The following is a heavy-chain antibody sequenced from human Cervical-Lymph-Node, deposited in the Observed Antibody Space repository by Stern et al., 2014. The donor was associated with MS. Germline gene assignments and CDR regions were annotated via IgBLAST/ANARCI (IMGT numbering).Heavy chain of an antibody. Sequence: QVQLVQSGSEVKKPGASVKVSCEASGYTFTSFGISWVRQAPGQGLEWMGWISAYNGNTNYAQKLQGRVTLTADTSTSTAYMELRSLRSDDTAVYYCTRDGFPGITADPLNWFDPWGQGTLVTVSS. V-gene: IGHV1-18*01. CDR2: ISAYNGNT. CDR3: TRDGFPGITADPLNWFDP. D-gene: IGHD6-13*01. J-gene: IGHJ5*02. CDR1: GYTFTSFG.